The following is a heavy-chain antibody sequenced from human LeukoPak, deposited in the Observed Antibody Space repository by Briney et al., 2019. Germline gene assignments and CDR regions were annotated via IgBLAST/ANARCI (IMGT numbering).Heavy chain of an antibody. V-gene: IGHV4-34*01. CDR2: IYYSGST. Sequence: SETLSLTCAVYGGSFSGYYWSWIRQPPGKGLEWIGYIYYSGSTYYNPSLKSRVTISVDTSKNQFSLKLSSVTAADTAVYYCARHPHTVAPFDYWGQGTLVTVSS. CDR1: GGSFSGYY. CDR3: ARHPHTVAPFDY. J-gene: IGHJ4*02. D-gene: IGHD6-19*01.